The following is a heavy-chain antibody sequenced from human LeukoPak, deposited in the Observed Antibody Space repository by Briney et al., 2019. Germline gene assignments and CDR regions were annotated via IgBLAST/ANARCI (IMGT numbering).Heavy chain of an antibody. V-gene: IGHV3-33*01. D-gene: IGHD5-12*01. Sequence: GGSLRLSCAASGFTFSSYGMHWVRQAPGKGLEWVAVIWYDGSNKYYADSVKGRFTISRDNSKNTLYLQMNSLRAEDTAVYYCARFVSSGYDQLDYWGQGTLVTVSS. CDR3: ARFVSSGYDQLDY. CDR1: GFTFSSYG. J-gene: IGHJ4*02. CDR2: IWYDGSNK.